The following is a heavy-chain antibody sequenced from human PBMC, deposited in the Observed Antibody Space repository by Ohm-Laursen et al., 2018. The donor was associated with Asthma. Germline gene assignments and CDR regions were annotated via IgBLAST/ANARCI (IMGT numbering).Heavy chain of an antibody. J-gene: IGHJ4*02. D-gene: IGHD3-16*01. CDR2: ISRSSSTI. V-gene: IGHV3-48*01. CDR1: GFTFSSYS. Sequence: SLRLSCAASGFTFSSYSMNWVRQAPGKGLEWVSYISRSSSTIFYADSVKGRFTISRDNVKNSLYLQMNSLRAEDTAVYYCRMITFGGRDYWGQGTLVTVSS. CDR3: RMITFGGRDY.